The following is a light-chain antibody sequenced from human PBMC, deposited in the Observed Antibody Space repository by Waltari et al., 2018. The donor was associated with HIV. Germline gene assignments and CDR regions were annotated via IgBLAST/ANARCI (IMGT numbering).Light chain of an antibody. CDR2: AVT. J-gene: IGLJ1*01. CDR1: SSDVGTYNS. V-gene: IGLV2-11*01. Sequence: QSALTQPRSVSGSPGQSVTISCTGTSSDVGTYNSFSWYQQHPGTAPKPIIFAVTKRPSGVPDRFSGSKSGNTASLTVSGLQAEDEADYYCCSYAADFYVFGTGTKVTVL. CDR3: CSYAADFYV.